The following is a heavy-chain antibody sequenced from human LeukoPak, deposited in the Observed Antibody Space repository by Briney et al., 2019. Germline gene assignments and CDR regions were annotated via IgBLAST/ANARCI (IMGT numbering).Heavy chain of an antibody. V-gene: IGHV4-59*08. Sequence: PSETLSLTCTVSGASITSYYWNWIRQAPGQGPEWIGYGHYSGNTKYNPPLKSRVTISVDTSKNQFSLRLSSVTAADTAVYFCAKWASDNRAFDLWGQGTLVTVSS. CDR3: AKWASDNRAFDL. D-gene: IGHD2-8*01. CDR1: GASITSYY. J-gene: IGHJ4*02. CDR2: GHYSGNT.